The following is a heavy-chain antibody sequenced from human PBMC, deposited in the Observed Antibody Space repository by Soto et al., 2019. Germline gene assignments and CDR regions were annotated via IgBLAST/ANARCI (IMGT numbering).Heavy chain of an antibody. Sequence: GASEKVSCKASGYTFTGYYMHWVRQAPGQGLEWMGWINPNSGGTNYAQKFQGRVTMTRDTSISTAYMELSRLRSDDTAVYYCARDTGDLLWFGELNYFDYWGQGTLFTVSS. D-gene: IGHD3-10*01. V-gene: IGHV1-2*02. CDR1: GYTFTGYY. J-gene: IGHJ4*02. CDR3: ARDTGDLLWFGELNYFDY. CDR2: INPNSGGT.